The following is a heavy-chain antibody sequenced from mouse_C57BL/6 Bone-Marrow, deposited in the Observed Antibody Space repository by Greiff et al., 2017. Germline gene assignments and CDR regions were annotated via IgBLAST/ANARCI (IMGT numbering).Heavy chain of an antibody. CDR1: GYTFTNYW. J-gene: IGHJ4*01. CDR2: MHPNGGSP. Sequence: QVQLQPPGAELVKPGASVKLSCKASGYTFTNYWMHWVKQRPGQGLEWIGMMHPNGGSPDYNEKFKSEATLSVDKSSRTAYMELRCLPSKDSAVYYCARSDDSDDNTMDNWGQESSGTVSS. V-gene: IGHV1-64*01. CDR3: ARSDDSDDNTMDN. D-gene: IGHD2-4*01.